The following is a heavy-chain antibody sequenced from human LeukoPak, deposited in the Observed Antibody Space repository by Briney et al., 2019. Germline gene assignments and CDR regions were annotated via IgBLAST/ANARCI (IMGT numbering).Heavy chain of an antibody. Sequence: GGSLRLSCTASGFTFGDYAMSWFRQAPGKGLEWVGFIRSKAYGGTTEYAASVKGRFTISRDDSKSIAYLQMNSLKTEDTAVYYCTRDFDSSGYYYYYWGQGTLVTVSS. D-gene: IGHD3-22*01. J-gene: IGHJ4*02. V-gene: IGHV3-49*03. CDR2: IRSKAYGGTT. CDR3: TRDFDSSGYYYYY. CDR1: GFTFGDYA.